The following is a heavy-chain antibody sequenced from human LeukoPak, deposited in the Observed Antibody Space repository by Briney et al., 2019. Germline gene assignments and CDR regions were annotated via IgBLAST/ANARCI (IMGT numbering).Heavy chain of an antibody. D-gene: IGHD3-9*01. J-gene: IGHJ4*02. CDR1: GYTFTSYG. CDR2: ISAYNGKT. V-gene: IGHV1-18*01. CDR3: ARVHQYYDILTGYYSKGGDASDI. Sequence: ASVKVSCKASGYTFTSYGISWVRQAPGQGLEWMGWISAYNGKTNYAQKLQGRVTMTTDTSTSTAYMELRSLRSDDTAVYYCARVHQYYDILTGYYSKGGDASDIWGQGTLVTVSS.